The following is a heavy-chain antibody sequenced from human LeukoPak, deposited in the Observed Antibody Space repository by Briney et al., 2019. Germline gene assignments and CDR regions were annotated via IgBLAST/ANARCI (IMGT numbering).Heavy chain of an antibody. CDR3: ARGPLYSSGWYGNYFDY. CDR2: IYTSGST. V-gene: IGHV4-4*07. J-gene: IGHJ4*02. Sequence: SETLSLTCTVSGGSISSYYWSWIRQPAGKGLEWIGRIYTSGSTNYNPSLKSRVTMSVDTSKNQFSLKLSSVTAADTAVYYCARGPLYSSGWYGNYFDYWGQGTLVTVSS. CDR1: GGSISSYY. D-gene: IGHD6-19*01.